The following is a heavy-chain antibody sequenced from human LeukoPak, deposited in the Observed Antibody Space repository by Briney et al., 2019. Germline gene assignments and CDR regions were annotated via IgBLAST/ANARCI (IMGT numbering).Heavy chain of an antibody. V-gene: IGHV3-21*01. J-gene: IGHJ4*02. CDR3: AREVVRGVIRTLYYFDY. CDR2: ISSSSSYI. Sequence: GGSLRLSCAASGFTFSSYSMNWVRQAPGKGLEWVSSISSSSSYIYCADSVKGRFTISRDNAKNSLYLQMNSLRAEDTAVYYCAREVVRGVIRTLYYFDYWGQGTLVTVSS. CDR1: GFTFSSYS. D-gene: IGHD3-10*01.